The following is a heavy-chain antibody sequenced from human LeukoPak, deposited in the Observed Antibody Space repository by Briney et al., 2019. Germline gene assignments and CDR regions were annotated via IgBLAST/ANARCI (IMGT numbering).Heavy chain of an antibody. V-gene: IGHV3-66*01. CDR3: ARGRGSGWPFDY. D-gene: IGHD6-19*01. CDR1: GFTVSSNY. J-gene: IGHJ4*02. CDR2: IYSGGST. Sequence: GGSLRLSCAGSGFTVSSNYMSWVRKAPGKGLEWVSVIYSGGSTYYADSVKGRFTISRDSSKNTLYLQMNSLSAEDTAVYYCARGRGSGWPFDYWGQGTLVTVSS.